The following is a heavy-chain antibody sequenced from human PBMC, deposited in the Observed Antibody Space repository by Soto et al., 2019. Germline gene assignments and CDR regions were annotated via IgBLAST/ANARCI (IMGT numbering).Heavy chain of an antibody. V-gene: IGHV1-18*01. D-gene: IGHD3-16*01. Sequence: QVQLVQSGDEVRKPGSSVKVSCKASGYIFVNYGIAWVRQAPGQGLEWMGWISPYSGNTHYASKVQGRRTMTTDTSTSTAYMDLESLTPGDAAVYYCAMVNNYVTPTPQDVWGQGTTVTVSS. CDR3: AMVNNYVTPTPQDV. J-gene: IGHJ6*02. CDR2: ISPYSGNT. CDR1: GYIFVNYG.